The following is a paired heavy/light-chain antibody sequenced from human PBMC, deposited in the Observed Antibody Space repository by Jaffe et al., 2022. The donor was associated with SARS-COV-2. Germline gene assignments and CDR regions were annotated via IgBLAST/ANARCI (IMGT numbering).Light chain of an antibody. CDR3: EAWDDSLKGPV. V-gene: IGLV1-44*01. J-gene: IGLJ3*02. CDR1: SSNIGSNN. CDR2: SNN. Sequence: QSVLTQPPSASGTPGQGVTISCSGSSSNIGSNNVHWYHQLPGTAPKLLIYSNNQRPSGVPDRFSGSKSGTSASLAISGLQSEDEADYHCEAWDDSLKGPVFGGGTKLTVL.
Heavy chain of an antibody. Sequence: QVQLQQSGPGLVKPSQTLSLTCAISGDSVSSNSVAWNWIRQSPSRGLEWLGRTYYRSKWYSEYALSVKSRITINADTSKNQFFLQLDYVTPEDTAVYYCARGETRARPGFDYWGQGTLVTVSS. CDR3: ARGETRARPGFDY. J-gene: IGHJ4*02. CDR1: GDSVSSNSVA. CDR2: TYYRSKWYS. D-gene: IGHD6-6*01. V-gene: IGHV6-1*01.